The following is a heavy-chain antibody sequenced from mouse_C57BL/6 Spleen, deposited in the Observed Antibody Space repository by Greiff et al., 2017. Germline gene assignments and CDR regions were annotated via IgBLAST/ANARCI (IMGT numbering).Heavy chain of an antibody. J-gene: IGHJ2*01. D-gene: IGHD4-1*01. V-gene: IGHV5-17*01. CDR1: GFTFSDYG. CDR3: ARLGRGGYYFDY. Sequence: EVKLMESGGGLVKPGGSLKLSCAASGFTFSDYGMHWVRPAPEKGLEWVAYISSGSSTIYYADTVKGRFTISRDNAKTTLFLQMPSLRAEDTAMYDCARLGRGGYYFDYWGQGTTLTVSS. CDR2: ISSGSSTI.